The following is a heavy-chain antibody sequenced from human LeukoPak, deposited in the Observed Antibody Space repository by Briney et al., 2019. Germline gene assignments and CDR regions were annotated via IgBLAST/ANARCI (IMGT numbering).Heavy chain of an antibody. V-gene: IGHV3-74*01. CDR1: GFTFSIYC. J-gene: IGHJ4*02. Sequence: GGSLRLSYAASGFTFSIYCMHWVRQAPGKGPMWVSRICPDGPVTNYADSVKARFSISRDNARNTVYLQMNSLRAEDTAIYYCVRDFRSADYWGQGTLVTVSS. CDR3: VRDFRSADY. CDR2: ICPDGPVT.